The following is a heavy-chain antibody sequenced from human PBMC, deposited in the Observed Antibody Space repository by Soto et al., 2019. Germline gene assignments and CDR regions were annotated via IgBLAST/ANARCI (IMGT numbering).Heavy chain of an antibody. CDR1: GGSISSSSYY. V-gene: IGHV4-39*01. Sequence: SETLSLTCTVSGGSISSSSYYWGWIRQPPGKGLEWIGSIYYSGSTYCNPSLKSRVTISVDTSKNQFSLKLSSVTAADTAVYYCASPSTPYYYYGMDVWGQGTTVTVSS. CDR2: IYYSGST. J-gene: IGHJ6*02. CDR3: ASPSTPYYYYGMDV.